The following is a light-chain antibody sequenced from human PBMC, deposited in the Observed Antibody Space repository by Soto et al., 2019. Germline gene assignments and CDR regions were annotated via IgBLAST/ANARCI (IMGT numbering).Light chain of an antibody. CDR3: SSYTSSSTRV. V-gene: IGLV2-14*01. CDR1: SSDVGGYKY. CDR2: DVS. Sequence: QSALTQPASVSGSPGQSITISCTGTSSDVGGYKYVSWYQQHPGEAPKLMMYDVSNRPSGVSNRFSGSKSGNTASLTISGLQAEDEADYYCSSYTSSSTRVFGTGTKVTVL. J-gene: IGLJ1*01.